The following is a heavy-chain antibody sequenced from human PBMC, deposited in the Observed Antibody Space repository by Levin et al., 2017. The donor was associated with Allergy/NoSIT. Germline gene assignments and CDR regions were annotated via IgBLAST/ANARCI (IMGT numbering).Heavy chain of an antibody. V-gene: IGHV3-7*01. D-gene: IGHD2/OR15-2a*01. CDR3: VRKVYYYHNGAWGWFDP. J-gene: IGHJ5*02. CDR2: IKEDGSEE. CDR1: GFTFSNYS. Sequence: PGGSLRLSCAASGFTFSNYSMTWVRQAPGKGLEWLANIKEDGSEEYYVDSVKGRFTISRDNAKNSLFLQMNSLRADDTAFYYCVRKVYYYHNGAWGWFDPWGHGTLVTVSS.